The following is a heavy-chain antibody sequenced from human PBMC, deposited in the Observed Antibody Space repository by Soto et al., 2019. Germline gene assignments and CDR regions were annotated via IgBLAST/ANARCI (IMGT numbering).Heavy chain of an antibody. V-gene: IGHV3-23*01. Sequence: PGGSLRLSCAASVFTFSSYAMSWVRQAPGKGLEWVSAISGSGGSTYYADSVKGRFTISRDNSKNTLYLQMNSLRAEDTAVYYCAKVPVAGTSAYYFDYWGQGTLVTVSS. J-gene: IGHJ4*02. CDR2: ISGSGGST. CDR3: AKVPVAGTSAYYFDY. CDR1: VFTFSSYA. D-gene: IGHD6-19*01.